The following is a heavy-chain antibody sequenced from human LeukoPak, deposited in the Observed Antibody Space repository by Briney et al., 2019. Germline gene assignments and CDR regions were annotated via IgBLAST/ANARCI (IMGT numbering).Heavy chain of an antibody. D-gene: IGHD6-13*01. V-gene: IGHV1-2*02. J-gene: IGHJ5*02. CDR2: INPNSGGT. Sequence: GASVKVSCKASGYTFTGKYMHWVRQAPGQGLEWMGWINPNSGGTNYAQKFQGRVTMARDTSISTAYMELSSLRSDDTAVYYCARGSGRQQLWFDPWGQGTLVTVSS. CDR1: GYTFTGKY. CDR3: ARGSGRQQLWFDP.